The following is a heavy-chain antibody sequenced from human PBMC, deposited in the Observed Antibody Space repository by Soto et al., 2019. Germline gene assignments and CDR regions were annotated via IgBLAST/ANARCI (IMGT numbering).Heavy chain of an antibody. Sequence: QVQLQESGPGLVKPSGTLSLTCAVSSGSISSSNWWSWVRQPPGKGLEWIGEIYHSGSTNYNPSLQSRVTISVDKSKNQFSLKLSSVTAADTAVYYCARKDIVVVPAAMTLTNYYYYYMDVWGKGTTVTVSS. D-gene: IGHD2-2*01. CDR2: IYHSGST. CDR1: SGSISSSNW. CDR3: ARKDIVVVPAAMTLTNYYYYYMDV. V-gene: IGHV4-4*02. J-gene: IGHJ6*03.